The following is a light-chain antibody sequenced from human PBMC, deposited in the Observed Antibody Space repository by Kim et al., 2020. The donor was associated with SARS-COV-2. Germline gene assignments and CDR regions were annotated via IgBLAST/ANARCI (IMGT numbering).Light chain of an antibody. CDR1: QSVSSNY. J-gene: IGKJ1*01. V-gene: IGKV3-20*01. Sequence: PGETATLSCRAGQSVSSNYLAWYQRRPGQGPRLLIYHAFNRATGVPDRFSGSGSGTDFTLTINRLEPEDFAVYHCQQYGSSPPTFGPGTKVDIK. CDR3: QQYGSSPPT. CDR2: HAF.